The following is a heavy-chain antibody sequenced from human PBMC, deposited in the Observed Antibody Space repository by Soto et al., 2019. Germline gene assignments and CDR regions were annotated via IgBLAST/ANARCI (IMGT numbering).Heavy chain of an antibody. CDR1: GFTFSSYG. CDR3: AKDSGWLAERTDYGMDV. D-gene: IGHD6-19*01. Sequence: QVQLVESGGGVVQPGRSLRLSCAASGFTFSSYGMHWVRQAPGKGLEWVAVISYDGRNKYYADSVQGRFTIPRDNSKNTLYLQMTSLRAEDRAVYYCAKDSGWLAERTDYGMDVWGQGTTVTVSS. V-gene: IGHV3-30*18. J-gene: IGHJ6*02. CDR2: ISYDGRNK.